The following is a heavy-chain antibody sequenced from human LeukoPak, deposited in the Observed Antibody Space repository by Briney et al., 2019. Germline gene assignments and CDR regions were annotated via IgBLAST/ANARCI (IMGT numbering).Heavy chain of an antibody. J-gene: IGHJ4*02. CDR1: GFTLSSYA. CDR3: AKNNLEYYYDSSGYYTYGASLLRFDY. Sequence: GGSLRLSCAASGFTLSSYAMSWVRQAPGKGLEWVSAISGSGGSTYYADSVKGRFTISRDNSKNTLYLQMNSLRAEDTAVYYCAKNNLEYYYDSSGYYTYGASLLRFDYWGQGTLVTVSS. CDR2: ISGSGGST. V-gene: IGHV3-23*01. D-gene: IGHD3-22*01.